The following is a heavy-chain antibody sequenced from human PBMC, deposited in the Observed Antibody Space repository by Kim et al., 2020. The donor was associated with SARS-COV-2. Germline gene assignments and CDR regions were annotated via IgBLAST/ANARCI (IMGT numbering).Heavy chain of an antibody. CDR1: GFKFEDFS. V-gene: IGHV3-20*01. J-gene: IGHJ4*02. CDR2: INKKADRS. D-gene: IGHD4-17*01. CDR3: GKGRSPNYGEVDF. Sequence: GGSLRLSCEASGFKFEDFSMTWVRQLPGKGLEWIATINKKADRSYYADSLKGRFTISRDNARKFLYLQVKSLRVDDTALYHCGKGRSPNYGEVDFWGQGTQVIVSS.